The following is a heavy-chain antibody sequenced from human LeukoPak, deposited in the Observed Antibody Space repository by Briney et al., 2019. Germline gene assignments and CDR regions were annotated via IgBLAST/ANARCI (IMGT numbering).Heavy chain of an antibody. CDR2: ISGSGGTT. D-gene: IGHD6-6*01. CDR1: GFTFSSYA. V-gene: IGHV3-23*01. Sequence: GGSLRLSCAASGFTFSSYAMNWVRQAPGKGLEWVSTISGSGGTTNYADAVQGRFTISRDNSKNTLYLQMSGLRAEDTAVYYCAKVLYSRSSVDYWGQGTLVTVSS. CDR3: AKVLYSRSSVDY. J-gene: IGHJ4*02.